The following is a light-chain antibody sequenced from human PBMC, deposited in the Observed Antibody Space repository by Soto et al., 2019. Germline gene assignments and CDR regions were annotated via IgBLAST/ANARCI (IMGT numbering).Light chain of an antibody. V-gene: IGKV2-28*01. J-gene: IGKJ4*01. CDR3: MQTLQTPVT. CDR2: LGS. CDR1: QSLLHSNGYNY. Sequence: DIVMTQSPLSLPVTPGEPASISCRSSQSLLHSNGYNYLDWYLQKPGQPPQLLISLGSNRASGDPDRFSGSGSGTDFTLKIITVEAEDVGVYYCMQTLQTPVTFGGGTKVEIK.